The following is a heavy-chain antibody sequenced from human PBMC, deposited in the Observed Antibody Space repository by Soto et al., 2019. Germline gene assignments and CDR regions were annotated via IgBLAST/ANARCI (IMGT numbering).Heavy chain of an antibody. V-gene: IGHV1-46*01. D-gene: IGHD4-17*01. CDR1: GYTFTSYY. CDR3: ARAVRTVTTYAQRWLDP. CDR2: INPSGGST. Sequence: QVQLVQSGAEVKKPGASVKVSCKASGYTFTSYYMHWVRQAPGQGLEWMGIINPSGGSTSYAQKFQGRVTMTRDTSTSTVYMELSSLRSEDTAVYYCARAVRTVTTYAQRWLDPWGQGTLVTVSS. J-gene: IGHJ5*02.